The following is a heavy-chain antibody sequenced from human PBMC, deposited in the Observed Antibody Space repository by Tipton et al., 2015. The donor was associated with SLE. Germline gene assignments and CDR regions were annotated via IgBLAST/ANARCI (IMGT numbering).Heavy chain of an antibody. D-gene: IGHD2-8*01. Sequence: QLVQSGAEARKPGASVKVSCKASGYTFTSYGITWVRQAPGQGLEWMGWISAYSGNTTYAQKLQGSVTMTTDTSTSTAFMELRNFRSDDTAVFYCTRGGVDVYGFDPWVQGTQVTVSS. CDR2: ISAYSGNT. CDR3: TRGGVDVYGFDP. V-gene: IGHV1-18*01. J-gene: IGHJ5*02. CDR1: GYTFTSYG.